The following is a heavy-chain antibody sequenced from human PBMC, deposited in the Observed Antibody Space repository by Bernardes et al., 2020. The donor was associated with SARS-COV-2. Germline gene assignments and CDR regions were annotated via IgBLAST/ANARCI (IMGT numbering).Heavy chain of an antibody. J-gene: IGHJ6*02. CDR3: AKDRGTDTPSADYYYGVDG. D-gene: IGHD1-1*01. Sequence: GGSLRLSCAASGFTFSTYAMSWVRQAPGKGLEWVSVVSGSGGRTYYADSVKGRFTISRDNSKNMLYLQMNSLRAEDTAIYYCAKDRGTDTPSADYYYGVDGWGQGTTVTVSS. CDR2: VSGSGGRT. CDR1: GFTFSTYA. V-gene: IGHV3-23*01.